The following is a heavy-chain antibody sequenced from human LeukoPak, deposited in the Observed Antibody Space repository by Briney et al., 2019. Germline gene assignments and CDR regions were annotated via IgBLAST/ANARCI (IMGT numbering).Heavy chain of an antibody. D-gene: IGHD1-20*01. CDR2: ISSSSSYI. CDR3: ARGGGGMYNWSDPYAFDI. CDR1: GFTFSSYS. J-gene: IGHJ3*02. Sequence: PGGSLRLSCAASGFTFSSYSMNWVRQAPGKGLEWVSSISSSSSYIYYADSVKGRFTISRDNAKNSLYLQMNSLRAEDTAVYYCARGGGGMYNWSDPYAFDIWGQGTMVTVSS. V-gene: IGHV3-21*01.